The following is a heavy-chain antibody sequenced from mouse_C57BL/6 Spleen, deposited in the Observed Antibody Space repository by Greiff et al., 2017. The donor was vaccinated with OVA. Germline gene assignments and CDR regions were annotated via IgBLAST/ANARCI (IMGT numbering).Heavy chain of an antibody. V-gene: IGHV1-7*01. CDR2: INPSSGYT. J-gene: IGHJ2*01. Sequence: QVQLKQSGAELAKPGASVKLSCKASGYTFTSYWMHWVNQRPGQGLEWIGYINPSSGYTKYNQKFKDKATLTADKSSSTAYMQLSSLTYEDSAVYYCARWRGDYDGYYVYYFDYWGQGTTLTVSS. CDR3: ARWRGDYDGYYVYYFDY. D-gene: IGHD2-3*01. CDR1: GYTFTSYW.